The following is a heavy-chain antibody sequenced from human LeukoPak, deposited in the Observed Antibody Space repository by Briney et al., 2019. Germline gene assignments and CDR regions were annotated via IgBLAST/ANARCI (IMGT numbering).Heavy chain of an antibody. D-gene: IGHD7-27*01. J-gene: IGHJ4*02. V-gene: IGHV3-21*01. CDR1: GFTFSSYS. CDR2: ISSSSSYI. CDR3: ATISNWGPRDY. Sequence: GGSLRLSCAASGFTFSSYSMNWVRQAPGKGLEWVSSISSSSSYIYYAGSVKGRFTISRDNAKNSLYLQMNSLRAEDTAVYYCATISNWGPRDYWGQGTLVTVSS.